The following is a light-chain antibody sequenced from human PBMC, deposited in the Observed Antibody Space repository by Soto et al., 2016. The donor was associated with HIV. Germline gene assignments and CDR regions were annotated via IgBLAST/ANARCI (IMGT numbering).Light chain of an antibody. V-gene: IGKV1-5*03. CDR2: KAS. CDR1: QSINKW. CDR3: QQYNSYPWT. Sequence: DIRMTQSPSTPSASLGDRVTITCRASQSINKWLAWYQQKPGKAPNLLIYKASTSQSGVPSTFSGSGSGTEFTLIISSLQPDDFATYYCQQYNSYPWTFGQGTKVEIK. J-gene: IGKJ1*01.